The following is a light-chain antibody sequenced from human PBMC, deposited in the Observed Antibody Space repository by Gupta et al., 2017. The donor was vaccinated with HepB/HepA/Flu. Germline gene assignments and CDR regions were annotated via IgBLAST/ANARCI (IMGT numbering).Light chain of an antibody. V-gene: IGLV1-44*01. CDR1: DPNIGSNT. J-gene: IGLJ1*01. Sequence: QSALPPPSSASGTPGQRVTLSCSGSDPNIGSNTGSWYQQVPGPAPKLLIYGYVVRHSRIPDRFYGSKSGISASLAIRGLQSEDEADCYCASWDDSRNGFVFGPGTKVTVL. CDR3: ASWDDSRNGFV. CDR2: GYV.